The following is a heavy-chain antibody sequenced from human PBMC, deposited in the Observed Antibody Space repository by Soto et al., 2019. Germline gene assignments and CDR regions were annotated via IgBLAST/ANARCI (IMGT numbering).Heavy chain of an antibody. CDR2: IIPIFGTA. CDR1: GGTFSSYA. V-gene: IGHV1-69*12. CDR3: ASQIAAAGTGWFEP. J-gene: IGHJ5*02. Sequence: QVQLVQSGAEVKKPGSSVKVSCKASGGTFSSYAISWVRQAPGQGLEWMGGIIPIFGTANYAQKFQGRVTITAVEATSTAYMELSSLRSEDTAVYYCASQIAAAGTGWFEPWGQGTLVTVSS. D-gene: IGHD6-13*01.